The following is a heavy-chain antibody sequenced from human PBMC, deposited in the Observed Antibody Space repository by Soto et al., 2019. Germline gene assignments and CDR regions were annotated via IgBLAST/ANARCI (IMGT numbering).Heavy chain of an antibody. CDR2: ISAYNGNT. Sequence: GASVKVSCKASGYTFTSYGISWVRQAPGQGLEWMGWISAYNGNTNYAQKLQGRVTMTTDTSTSTAYMELRSLRSDDTAVYYCARDRFQDIVVVPAATPLDYWGQGTLVTVSS. V-gene: IGHV1-18*01. CDR3: ARDRFQDIVVVPAATPLDY. CDR1: GYTFTSYG. D-gene: IGHD2-2*02. J-gene: IGHJ4*02.